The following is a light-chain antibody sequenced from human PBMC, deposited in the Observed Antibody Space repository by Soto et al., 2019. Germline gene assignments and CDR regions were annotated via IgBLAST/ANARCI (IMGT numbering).Light chain of an antibody. J-gene: IGKJ4*01. Sequence: DIVMTPSPDSLTVSLGERATINCKSSQSVLYSSNNNTYLAWYQQKPGQPPKLLIYWASTRESGVPDRFSGSGSGTDFTLIVSTLQAEDVAVYYCQQFYSTPLTFGGGTKVEIK. CDR1: QSVLYSSNNNTY. CDR3: QQFYSTPLT. CDR2: WAS. V-gene: IGKV4-1*01.